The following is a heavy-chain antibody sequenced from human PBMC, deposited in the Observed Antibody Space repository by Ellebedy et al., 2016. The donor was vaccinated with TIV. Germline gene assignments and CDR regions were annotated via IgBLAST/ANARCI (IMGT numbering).Heavy chain of an antibody. CDR1: GFTFSTYS. V-gene: IGHV3-48*02. D-gene: IGHD1-1*01. J-gene: IGHJ4*02. CDR3: ARWKERQSEVLDY. CDR2: ITSSSNTI. Sequence: GGSLRLXXAASGFTFSTYSMNWVRQAPGKGLEWVSYITSSSNTIYYADSVKGRFTISRDNAKNSLYLQMNSLRDEDTAVYYCARWKERQSEVLDYWGQGTLVTVAS.